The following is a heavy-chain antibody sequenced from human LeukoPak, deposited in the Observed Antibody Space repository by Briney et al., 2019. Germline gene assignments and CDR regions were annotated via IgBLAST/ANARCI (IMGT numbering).Heavy chain of an antibody. D-gene: IGHD3-10*01. CDR3: ARHRRGGASPVHYYGSGSYPFDY. CDR2: IYYSGST. Sequence: SETLSLTCTVSGGSISSYYWSWIRQPPGKGLEWIGYIYYSGSTNYNPSLKSRVTISVDTSKNQFSLKLSSVTAADTAVYYCARHRRGGASPVHYYGSGSYPFDYWGQGTLVTVSS. CDR1: GGSISSYY. J-gene: IGHJ4*02. V-gene: IGHV4-59*08.